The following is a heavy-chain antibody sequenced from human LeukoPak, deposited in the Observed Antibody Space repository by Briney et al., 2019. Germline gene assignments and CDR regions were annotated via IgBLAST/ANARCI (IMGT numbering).Heavy chain of an antibody. D-gene: IGHD3-22*01. CDR1: GFTFSNYG. J-gene: IGHJ4*02. CDR2: ISYDGSNK. CDR3: AKVRGVGYYDSSGYFDY. V-gene: IGHV3-30*18. Sequence: GGSLRLSCAASGFTFSNYGMHWVRQAPGKGLEWVAFISYDGSNKYYTDSVKGRFTISRDNSKNTLYLQMNSLRAEDTAVYYCAKVRGVGYYDSSGYFDYWGQGTLVTVSS.